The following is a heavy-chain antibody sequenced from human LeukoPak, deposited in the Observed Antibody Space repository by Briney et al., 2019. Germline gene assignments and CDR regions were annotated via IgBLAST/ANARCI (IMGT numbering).Heavy chain of an antibody. J-gene: IGHJ4*02. CDR3: ATPQGYSSGWTLLAFDY. CDR2: ISYDGTKK. CDR1: GFIFSSYG. D-gene: IGHD6-19*01. Sequence: PGGSLRLSCTASGFIFSSYGMHWVRQAPGKGLEWVAVISYDGTKKYYADSVKGRFTISRDNSKNTLYLQMNSLRAEDTAVYYCATPQGYSSGWTLLAFDYWGQGTLVTVSS. V-gene: IGHV3-30*03.